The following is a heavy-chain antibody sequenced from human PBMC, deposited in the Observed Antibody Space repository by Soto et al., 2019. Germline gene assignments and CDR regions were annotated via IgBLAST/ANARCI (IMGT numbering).Heavy chain of an antibody. CDR2: IIPIFGTA. CDR1: GGTFSSYA. Sequence: VKVSCKASGGTFSSYAISWVRQAPGQGLEWMGGIIPIFGTANYAQKFQGRVTITADESTSTAYMELSSLRSEDTAVYYCARGGLRYFDQGNWFDPWGQGTLVTVSS. D-gene: IGHD3-9*01. V-gene: IGHV1-69*01. CDR3: ARGGLRYFDQGNWFDP. J-gene: IGHJ5*02.